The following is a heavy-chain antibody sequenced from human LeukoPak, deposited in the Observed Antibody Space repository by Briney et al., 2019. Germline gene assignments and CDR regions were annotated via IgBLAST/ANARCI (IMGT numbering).Heavy chain of an antibody. V-gene: IGHV3-74*01. J-gene: IGHJ4*02. CDR1: GFTFSSYR. D-gene: IGHD6-13*01. CDR2: INSDGSST. CDR3: ARAGSSWYYFDY. Sequence: TGGSLRLSCAASGFTFSSYRMYWVRQAPGKGLGWVSRINSDGSSTTYADSVKGRFTISRDNAKNSLFLQMNSLRAEDTAVYYCARAGSSWYYFDYWGQGTLVTVSS.